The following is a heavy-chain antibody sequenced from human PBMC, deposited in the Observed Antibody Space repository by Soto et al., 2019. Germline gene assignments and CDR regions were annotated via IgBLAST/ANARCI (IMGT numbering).Heavy chain of an antibody. CDR1: GGTFSSYA. Sequence: QVQLVQSGAEVKKPGSSVKVSCKASGGTFSSYAISWVRQAPGQGLEWMGGIIPIFGTANYAQKFQGRVTNPADESTSTAYMELRSLRSEDTGVYYCARGLTIFGVVNRYYGMDVWGQGTTVTVSS. CDR2: IIPIFGTA. V-gene: IGHV1-69*01. CDR3: ARGLTIFGVVNRYYGMDV. D-gene: IGHD3-3*01. J-gene: IGHJ6*01.